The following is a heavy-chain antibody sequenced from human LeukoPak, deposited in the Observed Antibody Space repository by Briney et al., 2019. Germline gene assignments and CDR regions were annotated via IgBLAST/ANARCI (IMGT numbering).Heavy chain of an antibody. CDR3: AREPLWSGYSYYYYYMDV. Sequence: SETLSLTCTVSGGSISSYYWSWIRQPAGKGLEWIGRIYTSGSTNSNPSLKTRVTMSVDTSKNQFSLKLSSVTAADTAVYYCAREPLWSGYSYYYYYMDVWGKGTTVTVSS. D-gene: IGHD3-3*01. CDR2: IYTSGST. V-gene: IGHV4-4*07. J-gene: IGHJ6*03. CDR1: GGSISSYY.